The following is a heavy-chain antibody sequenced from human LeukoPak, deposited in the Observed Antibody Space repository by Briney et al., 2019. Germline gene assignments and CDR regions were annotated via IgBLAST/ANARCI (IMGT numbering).Heavy chain of an antibody. CDR1: GFTFSSYS. V-gene: IGHV3-23*01. D-gene: IGHD7-27*01. J-gene: IGHJ4*02. CDR2: IGSSGGGI. CDR3: AIDPNWGTHS. Sequence: GGSLRLSCAASGFTFSSYSMNWVRQAPGKGLEWVSIIGSSGGGIHYADSVKGRFTISRDNSKNALYLQMNSLRVEDTAVYYCAIDPNWGTHSWGQGVLVTVSS.